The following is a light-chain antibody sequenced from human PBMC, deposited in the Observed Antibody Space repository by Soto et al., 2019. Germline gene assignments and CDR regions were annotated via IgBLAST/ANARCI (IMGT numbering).Light chain of an antibody. J-gene: IGKJ5*01. Sequence: IVMTQSPTILSVSPGERATLSCRASQSVSSNLARYQQKPGQAPRLLIYGVYTRATGIPARFSGSGSGTDFTLTISSLDSEDFAIYYCQQRYNWPLTFGQGTRLEIK. V-gene: IGKV3D-15*01. CDR2: GVY. CDR3: QQRYNWPLT. CDR1: QSVSSN.